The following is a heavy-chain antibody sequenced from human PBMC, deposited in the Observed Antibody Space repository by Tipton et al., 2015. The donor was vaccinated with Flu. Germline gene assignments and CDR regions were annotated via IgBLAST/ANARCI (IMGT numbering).Heavy chain of an antibody. CDR3: ARHTGDSVRGVIDY. CDR1: GDSMGSGYF. Sequence: TLSLTCSVSGDSMGSGYFWAWIRRPPGQGLEWIGNVHRSGHPYYNPSLKSRLTMSVDTSKNQFSLKLSSVTAADTAVYYCARHTGDSVRGVIDYWGQGTLVTVSS. V-gene: IGHV4-38-2*01. D-gene: IGHD3-10*02. J-gene: IGHJ4*02. CDR2: VHRSGHP.